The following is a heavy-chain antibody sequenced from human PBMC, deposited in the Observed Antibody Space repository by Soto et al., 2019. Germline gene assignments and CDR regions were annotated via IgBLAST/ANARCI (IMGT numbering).Heavy chain of an antibody. J-gene: IGHJ3*02. CDR3: ARALPLGHYYDSSGYYIRLADAFDI. CDR1: GFTFSSYS. D-gene: IGHD3-22*01. Sequence: PGGSLRLSCAACGFTFSSYSMNWVRQAPGKGLEWVSSISSSSSYIYYADSVKGRFTISRDNAKNSLYLQMNSLRAEDTAVYYCARALPLGHYYDSSGYYIRLADAFDIWGQGTMVTVSS. CDR2: ISSSSSYI. V-gene: IGHV3-21*01.